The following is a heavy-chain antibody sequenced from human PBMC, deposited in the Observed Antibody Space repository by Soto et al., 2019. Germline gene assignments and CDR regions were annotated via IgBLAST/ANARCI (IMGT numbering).Heavy chain of an antibody. CDR2: TRDKANGHTT. V-gene: IGHV3-72*01. J-gene: IGHJ4*02. D-gene: IGHD2-2*03. Sequence: PGGSLRLSCEASGFTFSDHYMDWVRQGPGKGLEWVARTRDKANGHTTEYAASVKGRFTVSRDDSQSSLYLQMNTLKVEDTAVYYCVRVDNSGRHFDYWGRGALVTVSS. CDR1: GFTFSDHY. CDR3: VRVDNSGRHFDY.